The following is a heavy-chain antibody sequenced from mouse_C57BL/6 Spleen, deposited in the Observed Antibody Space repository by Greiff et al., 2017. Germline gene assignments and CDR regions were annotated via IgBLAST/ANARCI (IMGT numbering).Heavy chain of an antibody. V-gene: IGHV1-85*01. CDR2: IYPRDGST. Sequence: QVTLKVSGPELVKPGASVKLSCKASGYTFTSYDINWVKQRPGQGLEWIGWIYPRDGSTKYNEKFKGKATLTVDTSSSTAYIELHSLTSEDSAVYFCARKRYYGNYWYFDVWGTGTTVTVSS. CDR3: ARKRYYGNYWYFDV. J-gene: IGHJ1*03. CDR1: GYTFTSYD. D-gene: IGHD2-1*01.